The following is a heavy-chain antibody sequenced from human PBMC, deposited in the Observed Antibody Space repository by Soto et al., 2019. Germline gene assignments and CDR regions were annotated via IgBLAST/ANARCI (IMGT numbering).Heavy chain of an antibody. CDR2: VNPIVSMS. J-gene: IGHJ4*02. V-gene: IGHV1-69*02. CDR3: ASSYGSGYRAFDY. D-gene: IGHD3-10*01. Sequence: QVQLVQYGAEVKRPWSSVKVSCKASCDTFNFYSINWVRQAPGLGLEWMGRVNPIVSMSNYAQKFHGRVTMTAHKSTSIAYMELSSLRSEATAIYYCASSYGSGYRAFDYWGQGALVTVSS. CDR1: CDTFNFYS.